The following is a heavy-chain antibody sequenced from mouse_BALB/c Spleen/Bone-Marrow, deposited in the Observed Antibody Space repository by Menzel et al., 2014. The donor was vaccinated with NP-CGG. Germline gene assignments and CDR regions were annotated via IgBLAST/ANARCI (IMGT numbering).Heavy chain of an antibody. CDR2: IDPSDSYT. J-gene: IGHJ3*01. D-gene: IGHD2-14*01. CDR1: GYTFTSYW. Sequence: QVQLQQSGAELVKPGASVKMSCKASGYTFTSYWMHWVKQRPGQGLEWIGVIDPSDSYTSYNQKFKGKATLTVDTSSSTAYMQLSSLTSEDSAVYYCTIYYRSFAYWGQGTRVTVSA. V-gene: IGHV1S127*01. CDR3: TIYYRSFAY.